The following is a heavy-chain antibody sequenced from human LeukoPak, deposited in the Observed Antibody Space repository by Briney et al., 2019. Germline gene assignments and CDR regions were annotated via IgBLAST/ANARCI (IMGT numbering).Heavy chain of an antibody. J-gene: IGHJ4*02. Sequence: PSQTLSLTCAVSGGSIGSGGYSWSWIRQPPGKGLEWIGYIYHSGSTYYNPSLKSRVTISVDRSKNQFSLKLSSVTAADTAVYYCAREVRGSGSDYFDYWGQGTLVTVSS. CDR2: IYHSGST. CDR1: GGSIGSGGYS. CDR3: AREVRGSGSDYFDY. V-gene: IGHV4-30-2*01. D-gene: IGHD3-10*01.